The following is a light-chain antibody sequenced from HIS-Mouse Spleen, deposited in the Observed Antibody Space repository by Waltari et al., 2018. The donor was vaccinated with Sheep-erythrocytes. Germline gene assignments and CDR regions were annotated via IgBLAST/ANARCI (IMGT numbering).Light chain of an antibody. CDR3: CSYAGSYNHV. Sequence: QSALTQPRSVSGSPGQSVTISCTGTSSDVGGYNYVSWYQQHPGKAPKLMIYDVSNGPSGFPDRFSGSKSGNTASLTISGLQAEDEADYYCCSYAGSYNHVFATGTKVTVL. CDR1: SSDVGGYNY. J-gene: IGLJ1*01. CDR2: DVS. V-gene: IGLV2-11*01.